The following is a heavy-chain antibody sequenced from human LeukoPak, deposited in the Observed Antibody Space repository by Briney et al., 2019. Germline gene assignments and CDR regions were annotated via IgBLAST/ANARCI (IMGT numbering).Heavy chain of an antibody. Sequence: PGGSLRLSCAASGFTFSPFGMSWVRQAPGKGLEWVSAISGSGGSTYYADSVKGRFTISRDNSKNTLYLQMNSLRAEDTAVYYCAKDLVGFAGTLGPYFDYWGQGTLVTVSS. J-gene: IGHJ4*02. D-gene: IGHD6-13*01. CDR2: ISGSGGST. CDR1: GFTFSPFG. CDR3: AKDLVGFAGTLGPYFDY. V-gene: IGHV3-23*01.